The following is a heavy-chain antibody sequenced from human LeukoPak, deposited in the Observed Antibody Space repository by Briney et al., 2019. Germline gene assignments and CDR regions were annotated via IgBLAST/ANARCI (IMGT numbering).Heavy chain of an antibody. J-gene: IGHJ4*02. CDR1: GVSISSSNSY. V-gene: IGHV4-39*01. CDR3: ARQTGSGLFILP. Sequence: SETLSLTCTVSGVSISSSNSYWGWIRQPPGKGLEWIGSIYYSGNTYYNASLKSQVSISIDTSKNQFSLRLTSVTAADTAVYYCARQTGSGLFILPGGQGTLVIVSS. CDR2: IYYSGNT. D-gene: IGHD3/OR15-3a*01.